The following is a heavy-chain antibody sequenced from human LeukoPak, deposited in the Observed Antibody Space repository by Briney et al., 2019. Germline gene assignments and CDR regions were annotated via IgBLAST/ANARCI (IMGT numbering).Heavy chain of an antibody. CDR1: GFTFSSYA. D-gene: IGHD6-19*01. CDR2: ISGSGSST. Sequence: GGSLRLSCAASGFTFSSYAMSWVRQAPGKGLEWVSAISGSGSSTYYADPVKGRFTISRDNSKNTLYLQVNSLRDEDTAVYYCAKDQQWLVRLEYFQHWGQGTLVTVSS. V-gene: IGHV3-23*01. J-gene: IGHJ1*01. CDR3: AKDQQWLVRLEYFQH.